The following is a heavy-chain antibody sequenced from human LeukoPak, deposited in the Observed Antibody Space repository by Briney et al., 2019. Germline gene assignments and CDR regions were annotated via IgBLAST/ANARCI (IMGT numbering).Heavy chain of an antibody. V-gene: IGHV4-39*07. Sequence: SETLSLTCTVSGGSISSGSYYWSWIRQPPGKGLEWIGEINHSGSTNYNPSLKSRVTISVDTSKNQFSLKLSSVTAADTAVYYCARPRYWGQGTLVTVSS. CDR2: INHSGST. CDR1: GGSISSGSYY. J-gene: IGHJ4*02. CDR3: ARPRY.